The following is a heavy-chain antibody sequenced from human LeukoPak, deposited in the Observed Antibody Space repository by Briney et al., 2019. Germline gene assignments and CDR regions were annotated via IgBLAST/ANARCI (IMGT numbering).Heavy chain of an antibody. CDR1: GFTFSSYS. CDR3: ARDEGIVGATSSFDY. D-gene: IGHD1-26*01. Sequence: GGSLRLSCAASGFTFSSYSMNWVRQAPGKGLEWVSSISSSSSYIYYADSVKGRFTISRDNAKNSLYLQMNSMRAEDTAVYYCARDEGIVGATSSFDYWGQGTLVTVS. CDR2: ISSSSSYI. J-gene: IGHJ4*02. V-gene: IGHV3-21*01.